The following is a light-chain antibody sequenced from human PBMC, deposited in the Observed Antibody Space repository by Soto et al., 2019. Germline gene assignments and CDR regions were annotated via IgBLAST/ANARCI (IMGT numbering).Light chain of an antibody. V-gene: IGKV3-11*01. CDR3: QQRSNWPWT. Sequence: EIVLTQSPATLSLSPGERSTLSCRASQSVSSYLAWYQQKPGQXPRXXIYDASNRATGIPARFSGSGSGTDLTITISSLEPEDFEVYYCQQRSNWPWTFGQGTKVDIK. CDR2: DAS. J-gene: IGKJ1*01. CDR1: QSVSSY.